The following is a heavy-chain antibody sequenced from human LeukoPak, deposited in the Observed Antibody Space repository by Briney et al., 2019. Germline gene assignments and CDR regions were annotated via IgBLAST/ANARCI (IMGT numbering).Heavy chain of an antibody. CDR3: ARNLGLRDDY. J-gene: IGHJ4*02. V-gene: IGHV3-74*01. Sequence: PGGSLRLSCAASGFTFSSYWIHWVRQAPGKGLVWVSRINSDGSITSYADSVKGRFTISRDNAKNTLYLQMNSLRAEDMAIYYCARNLGLRDDYWGQGTLVTVSS. CDR2: INSDGSIT. D-gene: IGHD2-21*02. CDR1: GFTFSSYW.